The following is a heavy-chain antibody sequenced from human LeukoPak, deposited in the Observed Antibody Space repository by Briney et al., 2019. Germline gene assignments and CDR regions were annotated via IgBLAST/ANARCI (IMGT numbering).Heavy chain of an antibody. CDR1: GYTFTSYG. V-gene: IGHV1-18*01. CDR2: ISAYNGNT. CDR3: ARDSATVTTLKSYYYYYGMDV. J-gene: IGHJ6*02. D-gene: IGHD4-17*01. Sequence: GASVKVSCKASGYTFTSYGISWVRQAPGQGLEWMGWISAYNGNTNYAQKLQGRVTMTTDTSTSTAYMELRSLSSDDTAVYYCARDSATVTTLKSYYYYYGMDVWGQGTTVTVSS.